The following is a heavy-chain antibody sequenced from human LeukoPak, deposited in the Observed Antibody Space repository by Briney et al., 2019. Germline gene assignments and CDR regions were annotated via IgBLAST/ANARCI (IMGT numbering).Heavy chain of an antibody. V-gene: IGHV3-7*01. CDR1: GFTLSSYW. Sequence: PGLSLRLSCAASGFTLSSYWMSRVRQAPGKGLEWVANIKQDGSEKYYVDSVKGRFTISRDNAKNSLYLQMNSLRAEDTAVYYCARGLFDYWGQGTLVTVSS. J-gene: IGHJ4*02. CDR2: IKQDGSEK. CDR3: ARGLFDY.